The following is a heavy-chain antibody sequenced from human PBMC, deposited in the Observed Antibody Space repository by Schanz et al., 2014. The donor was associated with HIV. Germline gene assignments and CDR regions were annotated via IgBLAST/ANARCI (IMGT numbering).Heavy chain of an antibody. J-gene: IGHJ4*02. CDR1: GFAISNYA. Sequence: VQLVESGGGVVQPGGSLRLSCAASGFAISNYAMSWVRQAPGKGLEWVSSISESGGRTYYADSVNGRFTISRDNSKNTLYLQMTTLRIDDTAVYYCAKPEYDSRGNSQSHFDYWGQGTLVTVSS. V-gene: IGHV3-23*04. D-gene: IGHD3-22*01. CDR3: AKPEYDSRGNSQSHFDY. CDR2: ISESGGRT.